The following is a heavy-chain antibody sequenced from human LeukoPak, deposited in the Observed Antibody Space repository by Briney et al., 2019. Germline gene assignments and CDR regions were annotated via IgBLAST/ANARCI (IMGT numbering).Heavy chain of an antibody. V-gene: IGHV3-23*01. CDR1: GFTFSNIG. CDR2: ISGSGDST. CDR3: AKRGASWSFDS. Sequence: GGSLRLSCAASGFTFSNIGMSWVRQAPGKGLEWVSSISGSGDSTYYADSVKGRFTISRDNSKNTLYLQMNSLRGEDTAVYYCAKRGASWSFDSWGQGTLVTVSS. J-gene: IGHJ4*02. D-gene: IGHD6-13*01.